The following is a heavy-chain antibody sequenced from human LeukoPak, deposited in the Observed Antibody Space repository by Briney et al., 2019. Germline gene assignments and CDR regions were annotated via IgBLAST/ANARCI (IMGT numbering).Heavy chain of an antibody. CDR3: AKGGRDTGGNWFDP. CDR2: ISGGGGNT. CDR1: GXTFSNYA. Sequence: GGSLRLSCAASGXTFSNYAMTWVRQAPGKGLEWVSGISGGGGNTYYADSVKGRFTISRDNSKKTVHLQMSSLRAEDTAVYYCAKGGRDTGGNWFDPWGQGTLVTVSS. V-gene: IGHV3-23*01. D-gene: IGHD2-8*02. J-gene: IGHJ5*02.